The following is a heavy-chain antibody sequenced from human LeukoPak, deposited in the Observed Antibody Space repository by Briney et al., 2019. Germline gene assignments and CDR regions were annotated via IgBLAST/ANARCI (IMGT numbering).Heavy chain of an antibody. CDR1: GFTFSSNW. D-gene: IGHD3-22*01. Sequence: GGSLRLSCATSGFTFSSNWMSWVRHVPGRGLDWVANIKPDGSAQYYAASVKGRFTVSRDNAKNSVYLQMNSLRVEDSAVYYCAKALDSYGYYYYFNSWGQGTLVTVSS. CDR3: AKALDSYGYYYYFNS. J-gene: IGHJ4*02. V-gene: IGHV3-7*03. CDR2: IKPDGSAQ.